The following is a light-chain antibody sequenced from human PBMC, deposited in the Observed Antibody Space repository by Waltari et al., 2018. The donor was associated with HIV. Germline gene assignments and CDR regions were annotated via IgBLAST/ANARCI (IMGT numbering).Light chain of an antibody. CDR1: SGHSSYA. Sequence: QLVLTQSPSASASLGASVKLTCTLSSGHSSYAIAWHKQQPEKGPRYLMKPNRDGRHSKGYGLPVRFSGSSSGAERYLTISSLQSEDEADYYCQTWGTGIQVFGGGTKLTVL. V-gene: IGLV4-69*01. CDR2: PNRDGRH. J-gene: IGLJ2*01. CDR3: QTWGTGIQV.